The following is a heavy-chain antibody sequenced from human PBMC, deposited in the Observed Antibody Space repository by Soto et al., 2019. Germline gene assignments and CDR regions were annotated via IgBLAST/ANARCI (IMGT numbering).Heavy chain of an antibody. CDR3: ARQNFWSGYYYYGMDV. J-gene: IGHJ6*02. CDR1: GGSISSSNW. D-gene: IGHD3-3*01. Sequence: PSETLSLTCAVSGGSISSSNWRSWVRQPPGKGLEWIGEIYHSGSTNYNPSLKSRVTISVDKSKNQFSLKLSSVTAADTAVYYCARQNFWSGYYYYGMDVWGQGTTVTVSS. V-gene: IGHV4-4*02. CDR2: IYHSGST.